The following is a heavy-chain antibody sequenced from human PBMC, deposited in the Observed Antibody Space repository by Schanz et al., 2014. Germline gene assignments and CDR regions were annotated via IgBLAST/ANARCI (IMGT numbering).Heavy chain of an antibody. J-gene: IGHJ5*02. CDR1: GGSISSGGYY. CDR3: AIDRGYDFSFDP. CDR2: IYYSGST. D-gene: IGHD3-3*01. V-gene: IGHV4-31*11. Sequence: QLQLQESGPGLVKPSQTLSLTCAVSGGSISSGGYYWTWIRQHPGKGLEWIGSIYYSGSTNYNPSLKCRATMSLDTSKTQFSLKLCSVTAADTAVYYCAIDRGYDFSFDPWGQGTLVTVSS.